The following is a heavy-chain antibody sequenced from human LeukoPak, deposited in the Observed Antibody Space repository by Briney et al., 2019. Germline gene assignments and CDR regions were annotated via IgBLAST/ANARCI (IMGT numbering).Heavy chain of an antibody. J-gene: IGHJ5*02. Sequence: ASVRVSCKTSGYTFTNYDINWVRQAHGQGLEWMGRVSPNSGKTGYAQKFQGRVAITRATSINTAYMELNSLTPEDTAVYYCARGFADFWVGYYRRDWFDPWGQGTLVTVSS. CDR2: VSPNSGKT. D-gene: IGHD3-3*01. V-gene: IGHV1-8*01. CDR1: GYTFTNYD. CDR3: ARGFADFWVGYYRRDWFDP.